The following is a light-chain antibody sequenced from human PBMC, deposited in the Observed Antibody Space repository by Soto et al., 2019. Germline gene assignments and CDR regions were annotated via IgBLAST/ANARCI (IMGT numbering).Light chain of an antibody. V-gene: IGLV2-14*01. Sequence: LTHPASVSGSPGQSITISCTGTSSDVGLYDYVSWYQQHPGKAPQLMIYAVSNRPSGVSNRFSASKSGNTASLFISGLQAEDEADYYCSSYTSDSSYVFGSGTKVTVL. CDR2: AVS. J-gene: IGLJ1*01. CDR3: SSYTSDSSYV. CDR1: SSDVGLYDY.